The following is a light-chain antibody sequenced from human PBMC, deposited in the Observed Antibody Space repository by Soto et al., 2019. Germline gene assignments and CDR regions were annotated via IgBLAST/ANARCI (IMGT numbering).Light chain of an antibody. CDR1: HSVSSTY. CDR3: QQYGSSPPYT. Sequence: EIVLTQSPGTLSLSPGERATLSCRASHSVSSTYLAWYQQKPGQAPRLLLYGASSRATGIPDRFSGSGSGTDFTLTISRLEPEDFAVYYCQQYGSSPPYTFGQGTLLEIK. J-gene: IGKJ2*01. V-gene: IGKV3-20*01. CDR2: GAS.